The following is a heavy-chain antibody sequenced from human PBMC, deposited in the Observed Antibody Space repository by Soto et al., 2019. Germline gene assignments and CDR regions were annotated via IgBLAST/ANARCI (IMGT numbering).Heavy chain of an antibody. CDR3: ARGDSTDCSNGVCSFFYNHDMDV. CDR2: INPKSGGT. V-gene: IGHV1-2*04. D-gene: IGHD2-8*01. CDR1: GYSFTDYH. Sequence: DSLQVSCKASGYSFTDYHIHWVRQAPGQGLGWLGRINPKSGGTSTAQKFQGWVTMTTDTSISTASMELTRLTSDDTAIYYCARGDSTDCSNGVCSFFYNHDMDVWGQGNTVTVYS. J-gene: IGHJ6*02.